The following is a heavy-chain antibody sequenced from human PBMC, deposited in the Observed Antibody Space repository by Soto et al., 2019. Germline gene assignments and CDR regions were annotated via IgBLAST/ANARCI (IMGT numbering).Heavy chain of an antibody. V-gene: IGHV3-23*01. CDR1: GFTFSSYA. Sequence: GGSLRLSCAASGFTFSSYAMSWVRQAPGKGLEWVSAISGSGGSTYYADSVKGRFTISRDNSKNTLYLQMNSLRAEDTAVYYCAKDSPEPTVLRFVEWPTSRPLDHRGQGTMVTVSS. CDR2: ISGSGGST. J-gene: IGHJ5*02. CDR3: AKDSPEPTVLRFVEWPTSRPLDH. D-gene: IGHD3-3*01.